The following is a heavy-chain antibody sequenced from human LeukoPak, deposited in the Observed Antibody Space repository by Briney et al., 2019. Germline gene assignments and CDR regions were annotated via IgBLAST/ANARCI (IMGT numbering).Heavy chain of an antibody. Sequence: VASVKVSCKASGGTFSSYAISWVRQAPGQGLEWMGGIIPIFGTANYAQKFQGRVTITADESTSTAYMELSSLRSEDTAVYYCARDRGYSGYDWGTFDYWGQGTLVTVSS. CDR3: ARDRGYSGYDWGTFDY. D-gene: IGHD5-12*01. CDR1: GGTFSSYA. J-gene: IGHJ4*02. CDR2: IIPIFGTA. V-gene: IGHV1-69*01.